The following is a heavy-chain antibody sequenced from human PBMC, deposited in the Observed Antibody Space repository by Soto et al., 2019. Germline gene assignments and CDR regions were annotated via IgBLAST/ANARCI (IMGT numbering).Heavy chain of an antibody. CDR3: SRFIMVGGWFDPNYYHGMDV. CDR1: GYTFSNYG. CDR2: ISGYNGNT. J-gene: IGHJ6*02. Sequence: QVQLVQSGAEVKKPGASVTVSCKTSGYTFSNYGINWVRQAPGQGLEWMGWISGYNGNTNYAQTVQGRVTMTTETSTGTVYMELRSLKSDDTAIYYCSRFIMVGGWFDPNYYHGMDVWGQGNTVTVSS. V-gene: IGHV1-18*01. D-gene: IGHD6-19*01.